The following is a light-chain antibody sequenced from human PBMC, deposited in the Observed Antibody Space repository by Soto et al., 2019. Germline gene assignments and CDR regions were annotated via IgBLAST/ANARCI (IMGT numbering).Light chain of an antibody. J-gene: IGKJ4*01. CDR2: GAS. CDR3: KQYGSSHLGT. Sequence: EIVLTQSPGTLSLSPGERTTLSCRASQSVSSSYLAWYQQKPGQAPRLLIYGASSLATGIPDRFSGSGSGTDFTLTIITMEHEDFTVYYFKQYGSSHLGTFVGGTKVEIK. V-gene: IGKV3-20*01. CDR1: QSVSSSY.